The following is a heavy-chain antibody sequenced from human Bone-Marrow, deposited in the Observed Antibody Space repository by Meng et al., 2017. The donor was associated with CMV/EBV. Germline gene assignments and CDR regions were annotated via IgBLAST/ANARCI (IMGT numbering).Heavy chain of an antibody. Sequence: GGSLRLSCAASGFTFSSYGMHWVRQAPGKGLEWVAVIWYDGSNKYYADSVKGRFTISRDNSKNTLYLQMNSLRAEDTAVYYCAKGRKDIVLMVYAPDYGMDVWGRGTTATVSS. CDR2: IWYDGSNK. CDR3: AKGRKDIVLMVYAPDYGMDV. D-gene: IGHD2-8*01. J-gene: IGHJ6*02. CDR1: GFTFSSYG. V-gene: IGHV3-33*06.